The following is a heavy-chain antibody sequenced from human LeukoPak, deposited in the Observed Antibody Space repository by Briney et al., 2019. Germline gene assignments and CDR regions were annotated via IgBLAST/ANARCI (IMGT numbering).Heavy chain of an antibody. CDR3: ATTNWNYGGDAFDI. Sequence: PSETLSLTCTVSDGSISSYYWSWIRQPPGKGLEWIGYIYYSGSTNYNPSLKSRVTISVDTSKNQFSLKLSSVTAADTAVYYCATTNWNYGGDAFDIWGQGTMVTVSS. V-gene: IGHV4-59*01. CDR2: IYYSGST. J-gene: IGHJ3*02. D-gene: IGHD1-7*01. CDR1: DGSISSYY.